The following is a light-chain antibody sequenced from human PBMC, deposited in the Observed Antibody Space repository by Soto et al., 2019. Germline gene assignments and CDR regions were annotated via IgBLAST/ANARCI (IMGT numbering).Light chain of an antibody. CDR3: QQRSNWPLLI. CDR1: QSVSSS. Sequence: EIVLTQSPATLSLSPGERATLSCRASQSVSSSLAWYQQKPGQAPRLLIYGASKRATGIPARFSGSGSGTDFTLTISSLEPEDFAVYYCQQRSNWPLLIFGPGTKLDIK. CDR2: GAS. V-gene: IGKV3-11*01. J-gene: IGKJ3*01.